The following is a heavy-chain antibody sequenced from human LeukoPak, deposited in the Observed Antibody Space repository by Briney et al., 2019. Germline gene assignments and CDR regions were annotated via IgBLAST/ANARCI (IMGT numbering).Heavy chain of an antibody. CDR1: GGSISSYY. D-gene: IGHD2-2*02. CDR3: ARHDCSSTSCYTRRKNYFDY. V-gene: IGHV4-59*08. CDR2: IYYSGST. J-gene: IGHJ4*02. Sequence: SETLSLTCTVSGGSISSYYWSWIRQPPGKGLEWIGYIYYSGSTNYNPSLKSRVTISVDTSKNQFSLKLSSVTAADTAVYYCARHDCSSTSCYTRRKNYFDYWGQGTLVTASS.